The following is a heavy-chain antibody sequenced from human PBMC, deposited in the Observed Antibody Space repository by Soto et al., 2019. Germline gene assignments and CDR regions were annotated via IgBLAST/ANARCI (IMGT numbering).Heavy chain of an antibody. CDR2: ISSGST. D-gene: IGHD1-26*01. V-gene: IGHV4-34*01. Sequence: SETLSLTCAVYGGSSSGWYWTWIRQSPVKGLEWIGEISSGSTNYNPSLKSRVTISADMSKNQFSLKLTSVTAADTAIYYCARGPYSRGVGATNPSNWGQVAQFTVSS. CDR1: GGSSSGWY. J-gene: IGHJ4*02. CDR3: ARGPYSRGVGATNPSN.